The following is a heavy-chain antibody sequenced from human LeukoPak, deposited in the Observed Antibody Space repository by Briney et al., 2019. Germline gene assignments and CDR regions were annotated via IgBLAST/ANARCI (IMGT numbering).Heavy chain of an antibody. J-gene: IGHJ6*02. CDR1: GGSFSGYY. V-gene: IGHV4-34*01. D-gene: IGHD6-13*01. CDR3: ARTVAAAGSGYYYYYYGMDV. Sequence: PSETLSLTCAVYGGSFSGYYWSWIRQPPGKGLEWIGEINHSGSTNYNPSLKSRVNISVDTSKNQFSLKLSSVTAADTAVYYCARTVAAAGSGYYYYYYGMDVWGQGTTVTVSS. CDR2: INHSGST.